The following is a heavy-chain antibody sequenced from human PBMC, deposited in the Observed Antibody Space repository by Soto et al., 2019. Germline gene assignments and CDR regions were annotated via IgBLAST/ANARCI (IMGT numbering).Heavy chain of an antibody. CDR1: GFTFRSFA. CDR3: ARAYVSSWFDAFDI. V-gene: IGHV3-30-3*01. D-gene: IGHD6-13*01. CDR2: ISYDGSNK. Sequence: QVQLVESGGGVVQPGRSLRLSCAASGFTFRSFAMLWVRQAPGKGLEWVAVISYDGSNKYYADSVKGRFTISRDNSKNTLYLQMNGLRAEDTAVYYCARAYVSSWFDAFDIWGQGTMVTVS. J-gene: IGHJ3*02.